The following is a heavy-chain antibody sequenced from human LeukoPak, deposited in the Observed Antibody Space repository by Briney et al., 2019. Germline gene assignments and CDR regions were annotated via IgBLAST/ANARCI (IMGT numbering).Heavy chain of an antibody. CDR3: ARARASGSYSRYYFDY. J-gene: IGHJ4*02. Sequence: GGSLRLSCAASGFTFSSYSMNWVRQAPGKGLEWVSSISSSSSYIYYADSVKGRFTISRDNAKNSLYLQMNSLRAEDTAVYYCARARASGSYSRYYFDYWGQGTLVTVSS. CDR1: GFTFSSYS. D-gene: IGHD1-26*01. V-gene: IGHV3-21*01. CDR2: ISSSSSYI.